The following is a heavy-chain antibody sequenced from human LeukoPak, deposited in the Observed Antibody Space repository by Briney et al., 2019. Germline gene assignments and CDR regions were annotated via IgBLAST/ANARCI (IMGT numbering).Heavy chain of an antibody. CDR2: IRSGGDST. CDR1: GFTFSGFA. D-gene: IGHD1-20*01. CDR3: AKSYSDNWYSFDY. Sequence: QSGGSLRLSCAASGFTFSGFAVTWVRQAPGKGLHWVSSIRSGGDSTYYADSVKGRFTISRDNSKNTLYLQMNNLRAEDASIYYCAKSYSDNWYSFDYVGQGTLVTVSS. V-gene: IGHV3-23*01. J-gene: IGHJ4*02.